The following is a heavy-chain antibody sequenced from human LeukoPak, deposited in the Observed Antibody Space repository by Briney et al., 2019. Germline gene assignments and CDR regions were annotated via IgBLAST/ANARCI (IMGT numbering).Heavy chain of an antibody. CDR3: VRGGSSSWPYYYYYMDV. Sequence: SETLSLTCAVSGGSISSSNWWTWVRQPPGKGLEWIGEISHSGSTNYNPSLKSRVTVSVDRSKNQFSLRLSSVTAADTAVYYCVRGGSSSWPYYYYYMDVWGKGTTVTVSS. CDR1: GGSISSSNW. CDR2: ISHSGST. V-gene: IGHV4-4*02. J-gene: IGHJ6*03. D-gene: IGHD6-13*01.